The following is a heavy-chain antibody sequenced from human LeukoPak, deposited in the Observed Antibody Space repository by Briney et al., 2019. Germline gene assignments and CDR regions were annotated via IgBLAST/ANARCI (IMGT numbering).Heavy chain of an antibody. V-gene: IGHV3-33*01. Sequence: QPGGSLRLSCAASGFTFSSYGMHWVRQAPGKGLEWVAVIWYDGSNKYYADSVKGRFTFSRDNSKNTLYLQMNSLRAEDTAVYYCARAGDSGYYYGMDVWGQGTTVTVSS. CDR1: GFTFSSYG. CDR2: IWYDGSNK. J-gene: IGHJ6*02. CDR3: ARAGDSGYYYGMDV. D-gene: IGHD4-17*01.